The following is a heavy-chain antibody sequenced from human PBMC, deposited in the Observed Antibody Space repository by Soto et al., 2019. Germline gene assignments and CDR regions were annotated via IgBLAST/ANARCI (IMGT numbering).Heavy chain of an antibody. J-gene: IGHJ6*02. CDR2: IYYSGSS. CDR1: GSSGSSGDYY. CDR3: ARDRFLNYGYDYGMDV. D-gene: IGHD3-3*01. V-gene: IGHV4-31*03. Sequence: TLAITGTLSGSSGSSGDYYWRFFRKHPVKCLEWIGYIYYSGSSYYIPSLKSRVTISVDTSKNQFSLKLSSVTAADTAVYYCARDRFLNYGYDYGMDVWGQGTTITVSS.